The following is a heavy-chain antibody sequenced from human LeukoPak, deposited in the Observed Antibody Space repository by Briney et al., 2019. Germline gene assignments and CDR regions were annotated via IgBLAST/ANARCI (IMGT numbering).Heavy chain of an antibody. D-gene: IGHD4-23*01. CDR1: GGTFSSYA. CDR3: ARAASYGGYDY. CDR2: IIPILGIA. V-gene: IGHV1-69*04. J-gene: IGHJ4*02. Sequence: SVKVSCKASGGTFSSYAISWVRQAPGQGLAWMGRIIPILGIANYAQKFQGRVTITADKSTSTAYMELSSLRSEDTAVYYCARAASYGGYDYWGQGTLVTVSS.